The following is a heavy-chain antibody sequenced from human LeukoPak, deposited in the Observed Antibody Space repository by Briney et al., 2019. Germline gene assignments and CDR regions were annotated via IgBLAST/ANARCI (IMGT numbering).Heavy chain of an antibody. J-gene: IGHJ5*02. V-gene: IGHV1-69*01. CDR2: IIPIFGTT. D-gene: IGHD6-19*01. CDR1: GGTFSSYA. Sequence: SVTVSCKASGGTFSSYAISRVRQAPGQGLEWMGGIIPIFGTTNYAQKFQGRVTITADESTSTAYMDLSSLRSEDTAVYYCARLAVAGTMQKYNWFDPWGQGTLVTVSS. CDR3: ARLAVAGTMQKYNWFDP.